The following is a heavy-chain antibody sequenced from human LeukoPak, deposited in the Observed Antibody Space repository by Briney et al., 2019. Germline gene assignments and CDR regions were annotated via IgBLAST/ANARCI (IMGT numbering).Heavy chain of an antibody. CDR3: ARDSYDFWSGYPFDP. CDR2: ISSSGGTI. Sequence: GGSLRLSCAASGFTFSDYYMSWIRQAPGKGLEWVSYISSSGGTIYYADSVKGRFTISRDNAKNSLYLQMNSLRAEDTAVYYCARDSYDFWSGYPFDPWGQGTLVTVSS. J-gene: IGHJ5*02. V-gene: IGHV3-11*01. CDR1: GFTFSDYY. D-gene: IGHD3-3*01.